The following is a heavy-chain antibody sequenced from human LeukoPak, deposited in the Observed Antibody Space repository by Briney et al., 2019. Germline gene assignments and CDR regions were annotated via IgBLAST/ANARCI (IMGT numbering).Heavy chain of an antibody. V-gene: IGHV3-30*02. D-gene: IGHD6-19*01. Sequence: GGSLRLSCAASGFTFSSYGMHWVRQAPGKGLEWVSFIRYDGSNEYYADSVRGRFTISRDNSKNTLYLQMNSLRAEDTAVYYCAKSPYSSGWYSSLPYYYYYYYMDVWGKGTTVTISS. CDR3: AKSPYSSGWYSSLPYYYYYYYMDV. CDR2: IRYDGSNE. CDR1: GFTFSSYG. J-gene: IGHJ6*03.